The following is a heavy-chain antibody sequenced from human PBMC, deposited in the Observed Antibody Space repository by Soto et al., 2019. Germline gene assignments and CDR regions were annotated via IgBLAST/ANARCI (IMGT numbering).Heavy chain of an antibody. J-gene: IGHJ4*02. Sequence: SETLSLTCTVSGGSISSYYWSWIRQPPGKGLEWIGYIYYSGSTNYNPSLKSRVTISVDTSKNQFSLKLSSVTAADTAVYYCASSHIVRGFDYWGQGTLVTVSS. V-gene: IGHV4-59*01. CDR1: GGSISSYY. CDR2: IYYSGST. CDR3: ASSHIVRGFDY. D-gene: IGHD5-12*01.